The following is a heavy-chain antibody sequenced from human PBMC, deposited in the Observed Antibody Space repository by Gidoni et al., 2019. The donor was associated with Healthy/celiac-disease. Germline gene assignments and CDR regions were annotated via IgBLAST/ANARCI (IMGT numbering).Heavy chain of an antibody. CDR2: ISYDGSNK. J-gene: IGHJ4*02. D-gene: IGHD5-18*01. Sequence: QVQLVASGGGVVQPGRSLSLSCAASGFPLSSYAMHWVRQAPGKGLEWVAVISYDGSNKYYADSGKGRFTISRDNSKNTLYLQMNSLRAEDTAVYYCARVGGYSYALDFDYWGQGTLVTVSS. V-gene: IGHV3-30*04. CDR3: ARVGGYSYALDFDY. CDR1: GFPLSSYA.